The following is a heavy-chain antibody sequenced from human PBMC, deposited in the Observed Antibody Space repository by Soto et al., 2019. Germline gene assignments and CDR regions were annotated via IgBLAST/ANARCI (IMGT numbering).Heavy chain of an antibody. CDR2: ISYDGSNK. D-gene: IGHD2-15*01. CDR1: GFTLSSYG. Sequence: GGSLRLSCAASGFTLSSYGMHWVRQAPGKGLEWVAVISYDGSNKYYADSVKGRFTISRDNSKNTLYLQMNSLRAEDTAVYYCAKDLGYCSGGSCYLFDYWGQGTLVTVSS. J-gene: IGHJ4*02. CDR3: AKDLGYCSGGSCYLFDY. V-gene: IGHV3-30*18.